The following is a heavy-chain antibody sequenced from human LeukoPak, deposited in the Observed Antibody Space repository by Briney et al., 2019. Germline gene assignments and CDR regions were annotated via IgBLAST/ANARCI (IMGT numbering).Heavy chain of an antibody. CDR1: GFTFSSYS. CDR3: ARETNYGSRYFDY. J-gene: IGHJ4*02. CDR2: ISSSSSYI. V-gene: IGHV3-21*01. Sequence: GGSLRLSCAASGFTFSSYSMNWVRQAPGKGLEWVSSISSSSSYIYYADSVKGRFTISRDNAKNSLYLQMNSLRAEDTAVYYCARETNYGSRYFDYWGQGTLVTVSS. D-gene: IGHD3-10*01.